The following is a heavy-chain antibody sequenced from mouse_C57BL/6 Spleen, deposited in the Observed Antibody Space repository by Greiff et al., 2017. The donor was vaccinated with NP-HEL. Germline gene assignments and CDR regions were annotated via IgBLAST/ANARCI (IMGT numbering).Heavy chain of an antibody. CDR3: ARGEGGYYYGSRFDY. V-gene: IGHV5-4*03. D-gene: IGHD1-1*01. CDR2: ISDGGSYT. CDR1: GFTFSSYA. J-gene: IGHJ2*01. Sequence: EVKVVESGGGLVKPGGSLKLSCAASGFTFSSYAMSWVRQTPEKRLEWVATISDGGSYTYYPDNVKGRFTMSRDNAKNNLYLQMSHLKSEDTAMYYCARGEGGYYYGSRFDYWGQGTTLTVSS.